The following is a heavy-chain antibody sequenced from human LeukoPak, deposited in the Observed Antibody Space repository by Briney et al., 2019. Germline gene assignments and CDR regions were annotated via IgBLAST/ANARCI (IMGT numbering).Heavy chain of an antibody. CDR3: ARRTMRGITMVRGVYAPGRPTNNWFDP. V-gene: IGHV4-59*12. Sequence: PSETLSLTCTVSGGSISSYYWSWIRQPPGKGLEWIGYIYYRGSTNYNPSLKSRVTISVDTSKNQFSLKLSSMTAADTAVYYCARRTMRGITMVRGVYAPGRPTNNWFDPWGQGTLVTVSS. D-gene: IGHD3-10*01. J-gene: IGHJ5*02. CDR1: GGSISSYY. CDR2: IYYRGST.